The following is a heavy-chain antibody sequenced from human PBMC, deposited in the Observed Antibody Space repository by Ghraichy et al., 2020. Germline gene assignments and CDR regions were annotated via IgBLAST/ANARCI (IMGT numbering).Heavy chain of an antibody. CDR1: GYSFTSYW. V-gene: IGHV5-51*01. CDR2: IYPGDSDT. J-gene: IGHJ5*02. D-gene: IGHD3-3*01. CDR3: ARHPKYYDFWSGYYPESGFDP. Sequence: GESLNITCKGSGYSFTSYWIGWVRQMPGKGLEWMGIIYPGDSDTRYSLSFQGQVTISADKSISTAYLQWSSLKASDTAMYYCARHPKYYDFWSGYYPESGFDPWGQGTLVTVSS.